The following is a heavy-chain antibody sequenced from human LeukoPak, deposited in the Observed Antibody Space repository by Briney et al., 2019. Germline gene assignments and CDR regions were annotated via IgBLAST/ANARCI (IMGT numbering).Heavy chain of an antibody. CDR2: VSYIGST. V-gene: IGHV4-61*01. D-gene: IGHD6-13*01. J-gene: IGHJ5*01. Sequence: SETLSLTCTVSGGSVSSGTYYWSWIRQPPGKELEWIGYVSYIGSTNYNPSLKSRVTISRDTSKNQFSLNLSSVTAADTAVYYCVRWQQPRGFDSWGQGTLVSVSS. CDR1: GGSVSSGTYY. CDR3: VRWQQPRGFDS.